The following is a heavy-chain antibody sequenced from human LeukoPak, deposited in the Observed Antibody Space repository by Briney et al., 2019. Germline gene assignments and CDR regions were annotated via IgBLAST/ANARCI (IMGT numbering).Heavy chain of an antibody. D-gene: IGHD3-10*01. J-gene: IGHJ6*03. CDR2: ISWNSGSI. CDR1: GFTFSSYE. Sequence: GGSLRLSCAASGFTFSSYEMNWVRQAPGKGLECVSGISWNSGSIGYADSVKGRFTISRDNAKNSLYLQMNSMRAEDTALYYCAKSGAQGNYYYYYMDVWGKGTAVTISS. V-gene: IGHV3-9*01. CDR3: AKSGAQGNYYYYYMDV.